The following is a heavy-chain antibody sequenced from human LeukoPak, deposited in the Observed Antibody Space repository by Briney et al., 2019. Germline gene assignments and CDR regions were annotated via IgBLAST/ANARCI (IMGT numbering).Heavy chain of an antibody. CDR2: ISNDGSKK. CDR1: GFTFSSYG. D-gene: IGHD5-18*01. V-gene: IGHV3-30*18. Sequence: GGSLRLSCAASGFTFSSYGMHWVRQAPGKGLDWVAVISNDGSKKYYADSVKGRFTISRDNSKYTLSLLLSSLRAEDTAVYYCAKDRYSYAFEYSDSWGQGTLVTVSS. CDR3: AKDRYSYAFEYSDS. J-gene: IGHJ4*02.